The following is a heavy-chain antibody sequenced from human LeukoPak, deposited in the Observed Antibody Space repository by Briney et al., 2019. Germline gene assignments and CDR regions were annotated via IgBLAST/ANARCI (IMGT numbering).Heavy chain of an antibody. CDR2: ISYDGSNK. J-gene: IGHJ4*02. CDR1: GFTFSSYA. Sequence: GGSLRLSCAASGFTFSSYAMHWVRQAPGKGLEWVAVISYDGSNKYYADSVKGRFTISRDNSKNTLYLQMNSLRAEDTAVYYCAKGTAAGTFGGQGTLVTVSS. CDR3: AKGTAAGTF. D-gene: IGHD6-13*01. V-gene: IGHV3-30*04.